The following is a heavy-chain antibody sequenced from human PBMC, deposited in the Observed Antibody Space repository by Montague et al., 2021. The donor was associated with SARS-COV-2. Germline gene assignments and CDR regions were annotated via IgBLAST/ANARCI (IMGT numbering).Heavy chain of an antibody. CDR3: ARANGYYFDY. V-gene: IGHV4-34*01. CDR1: GGSFSGYY. J-gene: IGHJ4*02. D-gene: IGHD2-8*01. Sequence: SETLSLTCAVYGGSFSGYYWSWIRQPPGKGLEWIGEINHNGSTNYNPSLKSRVTISVDTSKNQFSLKLSSVTAADTAVYYCARANGYYFDYWGQGTLVTASS. CDR2: INHNGST.